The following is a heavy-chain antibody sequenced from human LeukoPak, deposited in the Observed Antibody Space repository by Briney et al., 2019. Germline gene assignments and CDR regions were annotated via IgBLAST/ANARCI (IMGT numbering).Heavy chain of an antibody. J-gene: IGHJ5*02. D-gene: IGHD5-18*01. V-gene: IGHV3-23*01. Sequence: GGSLRLFCAASVFTFSSYAMSWVRQASGKGLEWVSAISGSGGSTYYADSVKGRFTISRDNSKNTLYLQMNSLRAEDTAVYYCAKDQIQLWSPYNGFDPWGQGTLVTVSS. CDR2: ISGSGGST. CDR1: VFTFSSYA. CDR3: AKDQIQLWSPYNGFDP.